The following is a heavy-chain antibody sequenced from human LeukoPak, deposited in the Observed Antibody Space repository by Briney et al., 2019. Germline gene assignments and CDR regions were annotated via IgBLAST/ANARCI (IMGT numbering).Heavy chain of an antibody. V-gene: IGHV4-31*03. CDR3: ARGASFDYGMDV. Sequence: SQTLSLTCTVSGGSISSGGYYWSWIRQHPGKGLEGIGYIYYSGSTYYNPSLKSRVTISVDTSKNQFSLKLSSVTAADTAVYYCARGASFDYGMDVWGQGTTVTVSS. CDR1: GGSISSGGYY. J-gene: IGHJ6*02. CDR2: IYYSGST.